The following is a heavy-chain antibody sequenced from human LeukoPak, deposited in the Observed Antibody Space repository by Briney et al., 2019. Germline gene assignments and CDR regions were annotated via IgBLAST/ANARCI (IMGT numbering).Heavy chain of an antibody. D-gene: IGHD3-10*01. CDR3: ARDKSRTYGSADAFDI. Sequence: SETLSLTCTVSGGSLSSSSYYWGWVRQPPGKGLEWLGSIYYSGSTYYNPSLKSRVTISVDTSKNQFSLKLSSVTAADTAVYYCARDKSRTYGSADAFDIWGQGTMVTVSS. V-gene: IGHV4-39*02. CDR1: GGSLSSSSYY. J-gene: IGHJ3*02. CDR2: IYYSGST.